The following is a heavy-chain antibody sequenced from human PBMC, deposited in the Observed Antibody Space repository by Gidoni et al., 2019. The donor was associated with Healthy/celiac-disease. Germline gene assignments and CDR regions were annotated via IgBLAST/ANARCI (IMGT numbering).Heavy chain of an antibody. CDR1: GYTFTGYS. D-gene: IGHD3-10*01. V-gene: IGHV1-2*02. J-gene: IGHJ4*02. CDR3: ARGYGSGSYYPHY. Sequence: QVQLVQSGAEVKKPGASVKVSCKASGYTFTGYSMHWVRQAHGQGLEWMGGINPNSGGTNYAQKFQGRVTMTRDTSISTAYMELSRLRSDDTAVYYCARGYGSGSYYPHYWGQGTLVTVSS. CDR2: INPNSGGT.